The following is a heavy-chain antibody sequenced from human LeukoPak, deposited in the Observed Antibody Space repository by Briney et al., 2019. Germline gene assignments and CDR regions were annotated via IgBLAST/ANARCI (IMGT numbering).Heavy chain of an antibody. CDR1: GSSFTNYW. V-gene: IGHV5-51*01. D-gene: IGHD6-13*01. J-gene: IGHJ4*02. CDR2: INPGDSDT. CDR3: GSFRIAAAAEEEYFDY. Sequence: GESLRIPCQAFGSSFTNYWNGWVRQLPEKGLGWLGIINPGDSDTRYNPSFQGQVTNSADQSISTDFLPWSSLKASDTAMYYCGSFRIAAAAEEEYFDYWGRGTLVTVSS.